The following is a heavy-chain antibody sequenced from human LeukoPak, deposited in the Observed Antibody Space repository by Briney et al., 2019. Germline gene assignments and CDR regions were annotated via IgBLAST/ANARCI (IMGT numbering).Heavy chain of an antibody. J-gene: IGHJ4*02. V-gene: IGHV1-2*02. CDR1: GYTFTGYY. CDR2: INPNSGGT. Sequence: GASVKVSCKASGYTFTGYYMHWVRQAPGQGLEWMGWINPNSGGTNYAQKFQGRVTMTRDTSISTAYMELSRLRSDDTAVLYCARNPPTAMVTLDYWGQGTLVTVSS. D-gene: IGHD5-18*01. CDR3: ARNPPTAMVTLDY.